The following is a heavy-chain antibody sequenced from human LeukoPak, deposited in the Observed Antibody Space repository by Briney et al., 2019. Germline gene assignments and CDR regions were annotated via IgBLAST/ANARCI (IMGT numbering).Heavy chain of an antibody. J-gene: IGHJ4*02. CDR2: IKQDGSEK. D-gene: IGHD3-3*01. V-gene: IGHV3-7*01. Sequence: PGVSLRLSCAASGFTFSSYWMSWVRQAPGKGLEWVANIKQDGSEKYYVDSVKGRFTITRDNAKNSLYLHMNSLRAEDTAVYYCARCTYYDFWSGSGSYFFDCWDQGTLVTVSS. CDR1: GFTFSSYW. CDR3: ARCTYYDFWSGSGSYFFDC.